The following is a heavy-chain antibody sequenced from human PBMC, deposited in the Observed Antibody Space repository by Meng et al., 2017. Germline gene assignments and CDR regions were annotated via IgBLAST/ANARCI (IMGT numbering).Heavy chain of an antibody. CDR1: GGTFSSYA. D-gene: IGHD6-19*01. J-gene: IGHJ4*02. Sequence: VSCKASGGTFSSYAISWVRQAPGQGLEWMGGIIPIFGTANYAQKFQGRVTITADKSTSTAYMELSSLRSEDTAVYYCARDLGVSRGGWTLTGGLDYWGQGTLVTVSS. V-gene: IGHV1-69*06. CDR2: IIPIFGTA. CDR3: ARDLGVSRGGWTLTGGLDY.